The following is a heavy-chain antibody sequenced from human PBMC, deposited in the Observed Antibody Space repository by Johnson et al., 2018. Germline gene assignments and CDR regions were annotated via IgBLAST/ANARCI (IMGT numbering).Heavy chain of an antibody. J-gene: IGHJ1*01. V-gene: IGHV3-7*01. CDR3: ARDGEYFQY. CDR1: GFTCSRYW. CDR2: INLEGSEK. Sequence: EVQLLESGGGLVQPGGSXRLSCVGSGFTCSRYWMTWVRQAPGKGLEWVANINLEGSEKYYVASVKGRFTISRANVKNSHYLQMNSLRAEDTAVYYCARDGEYFQYWGQGTLVTVSP.